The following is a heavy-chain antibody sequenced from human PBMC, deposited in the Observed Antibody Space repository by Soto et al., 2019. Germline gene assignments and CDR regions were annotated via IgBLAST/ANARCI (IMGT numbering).Heavy chain of an antibody. V-gene: IGHV4-30-4*01. D-gene: IGHD3-16*02. CDR2: IYYSGST. CDR1: GGSISSGDHY. CDR3: ASVAWGSYRNYNGMDV. Sequence: QVQLQESGPGLVKPSQTLSLTCTVSGGSISSGDHYWSWIRQPPGKGLEWIGNIYYSGSTYYSPSLKSRVTISLDTSKNQFSLKLTSVTAADTAVYYCASVAWGSYRNYNGMDVWGQGATVTVSS. J-gene: IGHJ6*02.